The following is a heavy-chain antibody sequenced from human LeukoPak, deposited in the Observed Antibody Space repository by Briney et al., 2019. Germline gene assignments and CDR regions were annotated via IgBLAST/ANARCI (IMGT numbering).Heavy chain of an antibody. V-gene: IGHV7-4-1*02. CDR3: ARGAISTYDSSGYTWFDP. Sequence: EASVKVSCKASGYTFTSYGISWVRQAPGQGLEWMGWINTNTGNPTYAQGFTGRFVFSLDTSVSTAYLQISSLKAEDTAVYYCARGAISTYDSSGYTWFDPWGQGTLVTVSS. D-gene: IGHD3-22*01. CDR2: INTNTGNP. J-gene: IGHJ5*02. CDR1: GYTFTSYG.